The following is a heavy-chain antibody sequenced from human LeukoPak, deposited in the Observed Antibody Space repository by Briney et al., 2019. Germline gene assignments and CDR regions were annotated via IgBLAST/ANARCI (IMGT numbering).Heavy chain of an antibody. Sequence: KPSETLSLTCTVSGGSNRSYYWSWIPQPPGEGLEWMAHIHDSGSTYYNPSLKSRLTMSVDTSKNQFSLRLSSVTAADTAVYYCARHLNGGTYPLDHWGQGTLVTVSS. D-gene: IGHD1-26*01. CDR3: ARHLNGGTYPLDH. CDR1: GGSNRSYY. V-gene: IGHV4-59*08. CDR2: IHDSGST. J-gene: IGHJ4*02.